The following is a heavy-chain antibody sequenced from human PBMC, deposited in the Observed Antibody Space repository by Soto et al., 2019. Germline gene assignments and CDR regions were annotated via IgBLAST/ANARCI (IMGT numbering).Heavy chain of an antibody. J-gene: IGHJ4*02. V-gene: IGHV3-30*18. CDR1: GSTFSSYG. Sequence: GGSLRLSCAASGSTFSSYGMHWVRQAPGKGLEWVAVISYDGSNKYYADSVKGRFTISRDNSKNTLYLQMNSLRAEDTAVYYCAKITPYCSGGSCPNHFDYWGQGTLVTVSS. D-gene: IGHD2-15*01. CDR2: ISYDGSNK. CDR3: AKITPYCSGGSCPNHFDY.